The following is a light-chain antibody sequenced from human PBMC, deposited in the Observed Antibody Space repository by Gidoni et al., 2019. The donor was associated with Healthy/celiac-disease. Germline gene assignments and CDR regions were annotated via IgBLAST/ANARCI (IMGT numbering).Light chain of an antibody. CDR1: QDISNY. Sequence: DIQMPQSPSSLSASVGDRVTITCQASQDISNYLNWYQQKPGKAPKLLIYDASNLETGVPSSISGSGSGTDFTFTISSLQHEDIATYYCQQYDNLPITFXXXTRLEIK. CDR3: QQYDNLPIT. J-gene: IGKJ5*01. CDR2: DAS. V-gene: IGKV1-33*01.